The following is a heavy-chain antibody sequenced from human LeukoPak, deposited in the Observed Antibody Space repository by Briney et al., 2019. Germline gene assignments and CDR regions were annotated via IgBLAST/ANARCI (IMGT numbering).Heavy chain of an antibody. D-gene: IGHD5-12*01. CDR1: GFTVSSNY. J-gene: IGHJ4*02. CDR3: ASTSIIRGYDHDQYY. Sequence: GGSLRLSCAASGFTVSSNYMSWVRQAPGKGLEWVSVIHSDGAAHYADSVKGRFTISRDTSKNTLYLQMNSLRAEDTAVYYCASTSIIRGYDHDQYYWGQGTLVTVSS. CDR2: IHSDGAA. V-gene: IGHV3-53*01.